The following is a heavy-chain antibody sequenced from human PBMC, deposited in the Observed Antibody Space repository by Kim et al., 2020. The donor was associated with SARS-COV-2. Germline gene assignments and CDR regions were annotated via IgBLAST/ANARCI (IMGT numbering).Heavy chain of an antibody. Sequence: NPSLHSRVATSVDTSKNQFSLKLSSGTAADTAIYYCARHPPWAADKGGFDPWGQGSLVTVSS. D-gene: IGHD6-13*01. CDR3: ARHPPWAADKGGFDP. V-gene: IGHV4-39*01. J-gene: IGHJ5*02.